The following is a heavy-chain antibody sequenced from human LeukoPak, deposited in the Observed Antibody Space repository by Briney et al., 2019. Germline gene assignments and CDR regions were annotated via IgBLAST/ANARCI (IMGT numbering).Heavy chain of an antibody. CDR3: ARDRAWNYFDY. CDR2: ISNDGSRK. CDR1: GFTFSRHG. J-gene: IGHJ4*02. V-gene: IGHV3-30*03. Sequence: GGSLRLSCAPCGFTFSRHGMHWVRQAPGKGLDWVAIISNDGSRKYYAHSVEGRFTISRDNSKNTLYLQMDSLRAEDTAVYYCARDRAWNYFDYWGQGTLVTVSS. D-gene: IGHD3-3*01.